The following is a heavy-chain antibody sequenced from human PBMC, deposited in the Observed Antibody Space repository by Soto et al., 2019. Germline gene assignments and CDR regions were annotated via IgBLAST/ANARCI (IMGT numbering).Heavy chain of an antibody. J-gene: IGHJ6*02. CDR2: IIPIFGTA. CDR1: GGTFSSYA. CDR3: ARDDILTGYYYYGMDV. D-gene: IGHD3-9*01. V-gene: IGHV1-69*13. Sequence: SVKVSCKASGGTFSSYAISWVRQAPGQGLQWMGGIIPIFGTANYAQKFQGRVTITADESTSTAYMELSSLRSEDTAVYYCARDDILTGYYYYGMDVWGQGTTVTVSS.